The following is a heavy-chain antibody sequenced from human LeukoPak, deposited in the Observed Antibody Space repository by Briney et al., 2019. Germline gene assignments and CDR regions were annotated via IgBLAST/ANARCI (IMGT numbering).Heavy chain of an antibody. CDR2: IYYSGST. CDR3: ARRSSGYDYVSSYFDY. Sequence: SETLSLTCNVSGGSISSSSYYWGWIRQPPGKGLEWLGSIYYSGSTYCSPSLKSRVTISVDTSKNQFSLKLSSVTAAGTAVYYCARRSSGYDYVSSYFDYWGQGTLVTVSS. D-gene: IGHD5-12*01. CDR1: GGSISSSSYY. J-gene: IGHJ4*02. V-gene: IGHV4-39*01.